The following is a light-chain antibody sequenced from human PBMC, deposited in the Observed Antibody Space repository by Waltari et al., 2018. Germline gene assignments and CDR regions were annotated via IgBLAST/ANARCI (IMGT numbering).Light chain of an antibody. Sequence: DIQMTQSPSSMSASVGDTITITCRASQDIRHYLAWFQQRPGKAPQSLIFAASSLKSGVPSRFSGRGSVTEFSRTIRGLQPEDFATYYCQQYKDYPLTFGPGTRVDF. J-gene: IGKJ3*01. V-gene: IGKV1-16*01. CDR3: QQYKDYPLT. CDR2: AAS. CDR1: QDIRHY.